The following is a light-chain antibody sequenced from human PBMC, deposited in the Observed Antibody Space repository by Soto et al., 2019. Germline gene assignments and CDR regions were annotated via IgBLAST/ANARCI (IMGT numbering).Light chain of an antibody. CDR2: KAS. J-gene: IGKJ2*01. CDR1: QSISSW. V-gene: IGKV1-5*03. CDR3: QQYNSYSPYT. Sequence: DIQMTQSPSTLSASVGDRVTITCRASQSISSWLAWYEQKPGKAPKLLIYKASSLESGVPSRDSGSGSGTEVTLTISSLQPDDFATDYCQQYNSYSPYTFGQGTKLEIK.